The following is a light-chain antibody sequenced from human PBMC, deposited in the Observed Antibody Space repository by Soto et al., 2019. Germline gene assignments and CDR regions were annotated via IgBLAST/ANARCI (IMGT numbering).Light chain of an antibody. CDR2: DAF. Sequence: EIVLTQSPGTLSLSPGERATLSCRASQTVSKNYLAWYQQKPGQAPRLLNYDAFNRATDIPDRFSGSGSGTDFTLTITRLEPEDFAVYYCQQCAHSPLTFGQGTKVEMK. CDR1: QTVSKNY. V-gene: IGKV3-20*01. CDR3: QQCAHSPLT. J-gene: IGKJ1*01.